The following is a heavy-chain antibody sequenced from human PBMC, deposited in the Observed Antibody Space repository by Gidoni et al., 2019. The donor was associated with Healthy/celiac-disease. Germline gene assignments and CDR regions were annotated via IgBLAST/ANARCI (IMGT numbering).Heavy chain of an antibody. V-gene: IGHV4-61*02. CDR1: GGAISSGSYY. Sequence: QVQLQESGPGLVKPSQTLSLPCTVSGGAISSGSYYWSWIRQPAGKGLEWIGRIYTSGSTNYNPSLKSRVTMSVDTSKNQFSLKLSSVTAADTAVYYCAGPYSYWGQGTLVTVSS. CDR3: AGPYSY. CDR2: IYTSGST. D-gene: IGHD2-15*01. J-gene: IGHJ4*02.